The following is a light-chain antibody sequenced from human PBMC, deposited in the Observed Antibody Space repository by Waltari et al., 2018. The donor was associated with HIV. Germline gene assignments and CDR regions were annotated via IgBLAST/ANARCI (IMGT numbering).Light chain of an antibody. CDR3: QKYNSAPRT. CDR2: AAS. V-gene: IGKV1-27*01. CDR1: QGIKNH. J-gene: IGKJ1*01. Sequence: DIQMTQSPSSLSASVGDRVTITCRASQGIKNHLAWYQQKPGKVPRLLIYAASTLQSGVPSRFSGSGSGTDFTLTISSLQPDDVATYYCQKYNSAPRTFGQGTNVELK.